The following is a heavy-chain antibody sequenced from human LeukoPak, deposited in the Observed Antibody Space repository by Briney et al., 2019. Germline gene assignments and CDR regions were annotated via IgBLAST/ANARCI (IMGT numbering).Heavy chain of an antibody. CDR2: IIPIFGTA. V-gene: IGHV1-69*13. D-gene: IGHD6-19*01. J-gene: IGHJ6*02. CDR1: GGTFSSYA. Sequence: SVKVSCKASGGTFSSYAISWVRQAPGRGLEWMGGIIPIFGTANYAQKFQGRVTITADESTSTAYMELSSLRSEDTAVYYCARESYSSGWYLDYYGMDVWGHGTTVTVSS. CDR3: ARESYSSGWYLDYYGMDV.